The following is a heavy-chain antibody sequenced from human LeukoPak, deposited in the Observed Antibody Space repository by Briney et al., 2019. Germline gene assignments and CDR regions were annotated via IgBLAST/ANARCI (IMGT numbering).Heavy chain of an antibody. CDR2: IYSGGST. V-gene: IGHV3-53*01. Sequence: GGSLRLSCAASGFTVSSNYMSWVRQAPGKGLEWVSVIYSGGSTYYADSVKGRFTISRDNSKNTLYLQMNSLRAEDTAVYYCARMKDRDGDLYYFDYWGQGTLVTVSS. CDR3: ARMKDRDGDLYYFDY. J-gene: IGHJ4*02. D-gene: IGHD4-17*01. CDR1: GFTVSSNY.